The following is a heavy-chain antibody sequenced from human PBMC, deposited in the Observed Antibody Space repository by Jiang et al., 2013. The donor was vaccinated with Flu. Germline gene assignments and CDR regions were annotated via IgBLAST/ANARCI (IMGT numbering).Heavy chain of an antibody. CDR2: INPNSGGT. V-gene: IGHV1-2*02. CDR1: GYTFTDYY. Sequence: GAEVKKPGASVKVSRKASGYTFTDYYLHWVRQAPGQGLEWMGWINPNSGGTNYAQKFQGRVTMTRDTSISTVYMELSRLRSDDTAVYYCARPYCGGDCFPYFDYWGQGTLVTVSS. CDR3: ARPYCGGDCFPYFDY. J-gene: IGHJ4*02. D-gene: IGHD2-21*02.